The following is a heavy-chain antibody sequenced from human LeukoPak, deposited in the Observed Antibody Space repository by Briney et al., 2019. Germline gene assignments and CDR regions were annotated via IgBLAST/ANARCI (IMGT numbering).Heavy chain of an antibody. CDR2: IYYSGST. V-gene: IGHV4-30-4*01. CDR3: ARARSGYYRYFDY. Sequence: SETLSLTCTVSGGSISSGDYYWSWLRQPPGKGLEWIGYIYYSGSTYYNPSLKSRVTISVDTSKNQFSLKLSSVTAADTAVYYCARARSGYYRYFDYWGQGTLVTVSS. D-gene: IGHD3-22*01. CDR1: GGSISSGDYY. J-gene: IGHJ4*02.